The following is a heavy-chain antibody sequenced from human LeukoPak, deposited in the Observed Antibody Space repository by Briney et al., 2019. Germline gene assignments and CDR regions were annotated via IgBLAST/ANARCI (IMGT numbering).Heavy chain of an antibody. CDR3: ARAVSGIYDYLWGSYRPHFDY. V-gene: IGHV3-21*01. Sequence: GGSLRLSCAASGFTFSSYSMNWVRQAPGKGLEWVSSISSSSSYIYYADSVKGRFTISRDNAKNSLYLQMNSLRAEDTAVYYCARAVSGIYDYLWGSYRPHFDYWGQGTLVTVSS. CDR2: ISSSSSYI. D-gene: IGHD3-16*02. CDR1: GFTFSSYS. J-gene: IGHJ4*02.